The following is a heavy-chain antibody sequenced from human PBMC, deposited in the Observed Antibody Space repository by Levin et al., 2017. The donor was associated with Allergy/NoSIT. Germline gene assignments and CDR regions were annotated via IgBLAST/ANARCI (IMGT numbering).Heavy chain of an antibody. Sequence: GGSLRLSCAASGFTFSSYAMHWVRQAPGKGLEWVAVISYDGSNKYYADSVKGRFTISRDNSKNTLYLQMNSLRAEDTAVYYCARGLYGSLPYYFDYWGQGTLVTVSS. V-gene: IGHV3-30-3*01. D-gene: IGHD3-10*01. CDR3: ARGLYGSLPYYFDY. J-gene: IGHJ4*02. CDR1: GFTFSSYA. CDR2: ISYDGSNK.